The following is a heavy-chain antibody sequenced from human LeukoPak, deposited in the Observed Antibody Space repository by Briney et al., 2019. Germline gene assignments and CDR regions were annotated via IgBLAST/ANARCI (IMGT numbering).Heavy chain of an antibody. CDR3: AASLPNIVVVPATKGPFGY. V-gene: IGHV3-23*01. J-gene: IGHJ4*02. D-gene: IGHD2-2*01. Sequence: GGSLRLSCAASGFTFSSYTMSWVRQAPGKGLEWVSGVSGCVGNIHYADSVKGRFTISRDNSKNTLYLQMNSLRAEDTAVYYCAASLPNIVVVPATKGPFGYWGQGALVTVSS. CDR2: VSGCVGNI. CDR1: GFTFSSYT.